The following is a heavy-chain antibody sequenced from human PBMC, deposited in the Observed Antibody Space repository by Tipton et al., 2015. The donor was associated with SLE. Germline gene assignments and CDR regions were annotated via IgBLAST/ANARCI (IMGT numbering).Heavy chain of an antibody. CDR2: INPNSGGT. CDR1: GYTFTGYY. J-gene: IGHJ3*02. Sequence: QSGPEVKKPGASVKVSCKASGYTFTGYYMHWVRQAPGQGLEWMGRINPNSGGTNYAQKFQGRVTMTRDTSISTAYMELSRLRSDGTAVYYCAREGFGLDAFDIWGQVTMVTVSS. CDR3: AREGFGLDAFDI. V-gene: IGHV1-2*06. D-gene: IGHD3-10*01.